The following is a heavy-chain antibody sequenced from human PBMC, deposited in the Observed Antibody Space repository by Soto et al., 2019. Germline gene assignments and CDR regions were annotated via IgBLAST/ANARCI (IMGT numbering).Heavy chain of an antibody. V-gene: IGHV1-18*01. CDR3: ATGLLRYYAY. CDR1: GYTFNTFG. Sequence: ASVKVSCKASGYTFNTFGITWVRQAPGQGLEWMGCVSGYSDQRDYSRKLQDRITLTADPSTTTSYMELRSLNTEDTAVYYCATGLLRYYAYWGHGTLVTVSS. D-gene: IGHD3-9*01. CDR2: VSGYSDQR. J-gene: IGHJ4*01.